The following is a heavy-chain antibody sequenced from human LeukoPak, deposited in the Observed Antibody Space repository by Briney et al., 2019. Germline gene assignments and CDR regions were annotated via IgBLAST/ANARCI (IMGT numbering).Heavy chain of an antibody. Sequence: PGGSLRLSCAASGFSFSMYWMHWVRQAPGKGLVWVSRIDTDGSYINYADSVKGRFTIPRDNAKNTLYLQMNSLRVEDTAVYYCARASGSYDSGGHQDYWGQGSLVTVSS. V-gene: IGHV3-74*01. D-gene: IGHD3-22*01. CDR3: ARASGSYDSGGHQDY. J-gene: IGHJ4*02. CDR1: GFSFSMYW. CDR2: IDTDGSYI.